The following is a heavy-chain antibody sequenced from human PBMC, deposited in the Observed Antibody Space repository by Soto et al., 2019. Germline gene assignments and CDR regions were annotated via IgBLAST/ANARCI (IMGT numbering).Heavy chain of an antibody. J-gene: IGHJ4*02. CDR2: IYYTGIT. Sequence: LSLTCTVSGGSISSSSYYWGWIRQPPGKGLEWIGSIYYTGITHYNPSLKSRATISIDTPKNQFSLNLNSVTATDTAVYYCARPARQDTVAGNYWGQGTLVTVSS. CDR3: ARPARQDTVAGNY. CDR1: GGSISSSSYY. V-gene: IGHV4-39*01. D-gene: IGHD6-19*01.